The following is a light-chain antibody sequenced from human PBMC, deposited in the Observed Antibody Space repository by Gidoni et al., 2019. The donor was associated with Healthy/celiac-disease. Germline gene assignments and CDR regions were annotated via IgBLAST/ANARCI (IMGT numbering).Light chain of an antibody. CDR2: AAS. CDR1: QSINTY. Sequence: DIQMTQSPSSLSASVGDRVTITCRASQSINTYLNWYHQKPGKAPKLLLYAASSLQSRVPSRFRGSGSGTDFTITISSLQPEDFAAYYCQQSYSTPLTFGGGTKVEIK. CDR3: QQSYSTPLT. J-gene: IGKJ4*01. V-gene: IGKV1-39*01.